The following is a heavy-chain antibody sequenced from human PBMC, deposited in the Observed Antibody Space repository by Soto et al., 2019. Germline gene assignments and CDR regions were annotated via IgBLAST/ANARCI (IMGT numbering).Heavy chain of an antibody. V-gene: IGHV4-30-4*01. Sequence: SETLSLTCTVSGGSISSGDYYWSWIRQHPGKGLEWIGYIYYSGSTYYNPSLKSRVTISVDTSKNQFSLKLSSVTAADTAVYYCAVDAASVAGASGYYYYYGMDVWGQGTTVTVSS. CDR3: AVDAASVAGASGYYYYYGMDV. CDR1: GGSISSGDYY. CDR2: IYYSGST. J-gene: IGHJ6*02. D-gene: IGHD6-19*01.